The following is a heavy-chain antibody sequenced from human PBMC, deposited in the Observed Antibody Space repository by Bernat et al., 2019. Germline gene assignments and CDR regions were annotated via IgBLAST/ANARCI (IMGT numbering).Heavy chain of an antibody. V-gene: IGHV3-30*01. CDR3: ARDRQQLVPFDY. CDR1: GFSFSNYA. Sequence: QVQLVESGGGVVQPGRSLRISCAASGFSFSNYAMHWVRQAPGKGLDCVAVISDTGSDKHYADSVKGRFTISRDNSKNPLDLLMNSLRAEDTAVYYCARDRQQLVPFDYWGQGTLVTVAS. CDR2: ISDTGSDK. J-gene: IGHJ4*02. D-gene: IGHD6-6*01.